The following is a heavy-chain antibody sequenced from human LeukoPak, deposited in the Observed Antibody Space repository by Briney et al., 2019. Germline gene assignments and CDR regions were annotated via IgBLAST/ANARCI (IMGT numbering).Heavy chain of an antibody. D-gene: IGHD4-23*01. CDR3: ARVKSYTVVRYFDY. J-gene: IGHJ4*02. V-gene: IGHV1-3*01. CDR1: GYTFTSNA. CDR2: INAGNGNR. Sequence: ASVKVSCKASGYTFTSNAIHWVRQGPGQRLEWMGWINAGNGNREYSEKFQGRVTITRDTSASTAYMELSSLRSEDTAVYYCARVKSYTVVRYFDYWGQGTLVTVSS.